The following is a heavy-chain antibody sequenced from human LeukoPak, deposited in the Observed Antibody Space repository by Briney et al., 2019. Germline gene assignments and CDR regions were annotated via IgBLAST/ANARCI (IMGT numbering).Heavy chain of an antibody. D-gene: IGHD2-21*02. J-gene: IGHJ6*02. CDR2: INPNSGGT. CDR1: GYTFTSYY. V-gene: IGHV1-2*06. Sequence: ASVKVSCTASGYTFTSYYMHWVRQAPGQGLEWMGRINPNSGGTNYAQKFQGRVTMTRDTSISTAYMELSRLRSDDTAVYYCARDVEVTARSYYYYYYGMDVWGQGTTVTVSS. CDR3: ARDVEVTARSYYYYYYGMDV.